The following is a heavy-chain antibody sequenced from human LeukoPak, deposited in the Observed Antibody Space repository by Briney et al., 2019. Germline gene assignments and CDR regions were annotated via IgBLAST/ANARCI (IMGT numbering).Heavy chain of an antibody. V-gene: IGHV5-51*01. CDR1: GYSLTSYW. J-gene: IGHJ4*02. D-gene: IGHD3-22*01. CDR2: IYPGDSDS. CDR3: ARGMSRDYYDSSGSPATFDY. Sequence: GESLKISCKGSGYSLTSYWIGWVPQMPGKGLEWMGIIYPGDSDSRYSPSFQGQVTISAVKSISTAYLQWSSLKASDTAMYYCARGMSRDYYDSSGSPATFDYWGQGTLVTVSS.